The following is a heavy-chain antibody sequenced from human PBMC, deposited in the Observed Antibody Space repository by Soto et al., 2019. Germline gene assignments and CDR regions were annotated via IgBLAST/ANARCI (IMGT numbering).Heavy chain of an antibody. D-gene: IGHD3-22*01. CDR1: GYTFTSYG. Sequence: GASVKVSCKASGYTFTSYGISWVRQAPGQGLEWMGWISAYNGNTNYAQKLQGRVTMTTDTSTSTAYMELRSLRSDDTAVYYCARAGSSKSSGYTFDYWGQGTLVTVSS. J-gene: IGHJ4*02. CDR2: ISAYNGNT. V-gene: IGHV1-18*01. CDR3: ARAGSSKSSGYTFDY.